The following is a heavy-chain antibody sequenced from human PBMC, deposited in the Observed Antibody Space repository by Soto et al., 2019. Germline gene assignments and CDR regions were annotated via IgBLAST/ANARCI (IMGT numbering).Heavy chain of an antibody. V-gene: IGHV4-39*01. CDR3: ARLVGRVAVAGIFDY. Sequence: QLQLQESGPGLVKPSETLSLTCTVSGGSISSSSYYWGWIRQPPGKGLEWIGSIYYSGSTYYNPSLKSRVTISVDTSKNQFSLKLSSETAADTAVYYCARLVGRVAVAGIFDYWGQGTLVTVSS. D-gene: IGHD6-19*01. CDR2: IYYSGST. J-gene: IGHJ4*02. CDR1: GGSISSSSYY.